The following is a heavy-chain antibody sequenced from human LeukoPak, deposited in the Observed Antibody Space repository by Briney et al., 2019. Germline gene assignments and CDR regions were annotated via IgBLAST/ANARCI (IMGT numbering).Heavy chain of an antibody. J-gene: IGHJ4*02. Sequence: GGSLRLSCAASGFTFSSYGMHWVRQAPGKGLEWVSSISGRGDYIYYADSVKGRFTISRDNAKNSLYLQMNSLRADDTAVYYCARRSGSYDYWGQGTLVTVSS. V-gene: IGHV3-21*01. CDR3: ARRSGSYDY. CDR1: GFTFSSYG. CDR2: ISGRGDYI. D-gene: IGHD1-26*01.